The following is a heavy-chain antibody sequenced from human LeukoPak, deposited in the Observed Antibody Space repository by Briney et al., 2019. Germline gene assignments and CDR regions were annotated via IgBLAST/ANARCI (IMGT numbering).Heavy chain of an antibody. CDR3: ALWFCSRTSCYVDY. J-gene: IGHJ4*02. V-gene: IGHV4-39*07. CDR2: IYYSGST. CDR1: GGSINSTNYY. D-gene: IGHD2-2*01. Sequence: SETLSLTCTVSGGSINSTNYYWGWIRQPPGKGLEWIGSIYYSGSTYSNPSLRSRITISVDTSKNQFSLKLSSVTAADAAVYYCALWFCSRTSCYVDYWGQGTLVTVSS.